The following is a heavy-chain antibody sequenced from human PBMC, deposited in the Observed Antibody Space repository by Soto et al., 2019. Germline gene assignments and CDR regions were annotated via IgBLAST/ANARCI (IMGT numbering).Heavy chain of an antibody. D-gene: IGHD3-10*01. CDR2: ISAYNGNT. CDR1: GYTFTSYG. V-gene: IGHV1-18*01. J-gene: IGHJ6*03. CDR3: ARGGLDYYGSGSYYNVYYYYYMDV. Sequence: GASVKVSCKASGYTFTSYGISWVRQAPGQGLEWMGWISAYNGNTNYAQKLQGRVTMTTDTSTSTAYMELRSLRSDDTAVYYCARGGLDYYGSGSYYNVYYYYYMDVWGKGTTVTVSS.